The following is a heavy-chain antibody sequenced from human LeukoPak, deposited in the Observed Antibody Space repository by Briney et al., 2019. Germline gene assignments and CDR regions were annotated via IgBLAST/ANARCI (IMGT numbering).Heavy chain of an antibody. CDR3: VREIHPNAVHY. CDR1: GYRFLVYW. D-gene: IGHD1-26*01. Sequence: GKSLTISCKGSGYRFLVYWSTWLRKMPGKDLEWMGNIDPSDTNINYNPPFQGHATTSADRSVNTAYLQWRSLQAATTAKYYGVREIHPNAVHYWGQGTLVTVSS. CDR2: IDPSDTNI. J-gene: IGHJ4*02. V-gene: IGHV5-10-1*01.